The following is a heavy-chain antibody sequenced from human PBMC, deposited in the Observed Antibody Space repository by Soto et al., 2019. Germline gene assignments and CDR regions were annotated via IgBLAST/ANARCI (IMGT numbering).Heavy chain of an antibody. Sequence: PGGSLRLSCAASGFMFSNHGMHWVRQAPGKGLEWVAVIWSDGNNRYYADSVKGRFTISRDNSKNTVYLQMNSLRAEDTAVYYCTRPKNELRFYSYNGIDVWGQGTTVTVSS. V-gene: IGHV3-33*01. CDR3: TRPKNELRFYSYNGIDV. J-gene: IGHJ6*02. CDR2: IWSDGNNR. CDR1: GFMFSNHG. D-gene: IGHD5-12*01.